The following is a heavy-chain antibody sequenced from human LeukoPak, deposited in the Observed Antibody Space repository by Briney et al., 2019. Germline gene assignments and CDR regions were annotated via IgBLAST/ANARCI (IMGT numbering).Heavy chain of an antibody. CDR2: IYYSGST. Sequence: SGTLSLTCAVSGGSISSGDYYWSWIRQPPGKGLEWIGYIYYSGSTYYNPSLKSRVTISVDTSKNQFSLKLSSVTAADTAVYYCARALIVVVITKEGDAFDIWGQGTMVTVSS. CDR1: GGSISSGDYY. D-gene: IGHD3-22*01. V-gene: IGHV4-30-4*08. J-gene: IGHJ3*02. CDR3: ARALIVVVITKEGDAFDI.